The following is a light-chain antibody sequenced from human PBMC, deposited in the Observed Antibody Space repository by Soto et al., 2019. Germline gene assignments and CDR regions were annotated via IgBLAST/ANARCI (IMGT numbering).Light chain of an antibody. Sequence: DIPMTQSPSSLSASVGDRVTITCRASQGISNYLAWYQQKPGKVPKLLMYAASTLQSGVPSRFSGGGSVTDYTLSISRVQPEDVATYYCQKYNSAPLTFGQGTKVEIK. CDR3: QKYNSAPLT. V-gene: IGKV1-27*01. CDR2: AAS. J-gene: IGKJ1*01. CDR1: QGISNY.